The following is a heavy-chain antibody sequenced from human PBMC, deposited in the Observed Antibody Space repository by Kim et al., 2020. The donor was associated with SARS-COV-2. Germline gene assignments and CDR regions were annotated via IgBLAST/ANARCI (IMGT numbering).Heavy chain of an antibody. V-gene: IGHV3-23*01. D-gene: IGHD2-2*01. CDR3: AKDRGYCISTTCYESADY. CDR1: GFTFSSYA. CDR2: ISGSGDNT. J-gene: IGHJ4*02. Sequence: GGSLRLSCAASGFTFSSYAMSWVRQAPGKGLEWVSLISGSGDNTQYADSVNGRFTISRDNSKDTLNLQMNSLRAEDAGVYYCAKDRGYCISTTCYESADYWGQGTLVTVSS.